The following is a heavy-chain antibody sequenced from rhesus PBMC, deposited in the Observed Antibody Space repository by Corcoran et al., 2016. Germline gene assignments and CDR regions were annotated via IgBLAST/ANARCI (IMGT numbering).Heavy chain of an antibody. D-gene: IGHD3-34*01. CDR3: VRERGGDFHV. V-gene: IGHV4S9*01. J-gene: IGHJ5-1*01. CDR1: GGSISDAYS. CDR2: IFGNSATT. Sequence: QVQLQESGPGLVTPSETLSLTCGVSGGSISDAYSWNWIRKPPGKGLEWIGNIFGNSATTFYSPSLKSRVTISKDTANDRFFLRLRSVTVADTALYYCVRERGGDFHVWGAGVLVTVSS.